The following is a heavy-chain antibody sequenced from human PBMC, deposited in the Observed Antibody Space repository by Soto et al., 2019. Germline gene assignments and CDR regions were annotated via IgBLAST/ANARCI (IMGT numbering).Heavy chain of an antibody. CDR2: ISSSSSNL. J-gene: IGHJ4*02. CDR1: GFSFSDYY. D-gene: IGHD2-15*01. V-gene: IGHV3-11*01. CDR3: ARSGGRNDY. Sequence: QVQLVESGGGLMEPGGSRRLSSAASGFSFSDYYMSWFRQVPGKGLEWVSYISSSSSNLYYADSVMGRFTISRDNAKNSVYLQMNSLRVEDTAVYYCARSGGRNDYWGQGTLVTVSS.